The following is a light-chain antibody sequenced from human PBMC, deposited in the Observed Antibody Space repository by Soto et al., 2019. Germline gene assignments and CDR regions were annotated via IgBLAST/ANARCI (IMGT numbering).Light chain of an antibody. Sequence: IHMTHAPSTLSASVLDRVTITFLSIQSISSWLSLYQQKPGKAPKLLIYDASSLESWVPSRFIGSGSGTELTLTISSLQPDDFATYYCQQYNSYSWTFGQGTKVDIK. CDR2: DAS. CDR1: QSISSW. CDR3: QQYNSYSWT. J-gene: IGKJ1*01. V-gene: IGKV1-5*01.